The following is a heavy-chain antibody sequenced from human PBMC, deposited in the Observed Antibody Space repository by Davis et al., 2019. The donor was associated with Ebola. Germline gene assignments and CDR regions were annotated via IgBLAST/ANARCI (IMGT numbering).Heavy chain of an antibody. CDR3: ARGNTHTALDY. D-gene: IGHD2-21*02. Sequence: GESLKISCAASGFTFSSYAMHWVRQAPGKGLEWVAVISYDGSNKYYADSVKGRFTISRDNSKNTLYLQMNSLRAEDTAVYYCARGNTHTALDYWGQGTLVTVSS. V-gene: IGHV3-30-3*01. J-gene: IGHJ4*02. CDR1: GFTFSSYA. CDR2: ISYDGSNK.